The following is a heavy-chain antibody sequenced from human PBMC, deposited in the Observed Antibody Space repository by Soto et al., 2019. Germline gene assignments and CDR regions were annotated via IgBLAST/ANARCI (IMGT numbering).Heavy chain of an antibody. D-gene: IGHD1-20*01. Sequence: QVRLVQSGAEVKKPGASVKVSCKVYGHTLAELSMNWVRQAPGKGLEWMGGFDPGNGQKFYAQKFQGSVIMTGDTSTETAYMELSRLRSDDTAVYYCATDGNNGNNWFDPWGQGTQVTVSS. CDR2: FDPGNGQK. CDR3: ATDGNNGNNWFDP. CDR1: GHTLAELS. J-gene: IGHJ5*02. V-gene: IGHV1-24*01.